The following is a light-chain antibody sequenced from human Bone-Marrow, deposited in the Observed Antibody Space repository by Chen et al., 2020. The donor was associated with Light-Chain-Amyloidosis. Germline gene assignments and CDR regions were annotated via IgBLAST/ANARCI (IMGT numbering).Light chain of an antibody. Sequence: SYELTQPPSVSVSPGQTARITCSGDDLPTKYAHWYQQKPGQAPVLVIHRDTERPSGISERFSGSGSGTTATLTISGVQAEDEADYHCQSADSSGTYEVIFGGGTKLTVL. CDR2: RDT. CDR3: QSADSSGTYEVI. CDR1: DLPTKY. J-gene: IGLJ2*01. V-gene: IGLV3-25*03.